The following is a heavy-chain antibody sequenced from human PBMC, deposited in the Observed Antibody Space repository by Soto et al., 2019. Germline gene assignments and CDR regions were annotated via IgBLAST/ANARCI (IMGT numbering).Heavy chain of an antibody. D-gene: IGHD6-19*01. CDR1: GFTFSSYW. CDR3: ARGQIGVPGIGNWFDP. CDR2: INQDGSEK. V-gene: IGHV3-7*01. Sequence: PGGSLRLSCAASGFTFSSYWMSWVRQAPGKGLEWVANINQDGSEKYYVDSVKGRFTISRDNTKKSLYLQMNSLRAEDTAVYYCARGQIGVPGIGNWFDPWGQGILVTVSS. J-gene: IGHJ5*02.